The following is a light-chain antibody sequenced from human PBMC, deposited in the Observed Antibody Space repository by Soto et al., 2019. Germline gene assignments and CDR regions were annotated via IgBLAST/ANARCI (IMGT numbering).Light chain of an antibody. Sequence: EIVLTQSPGTLSLSPGERATLSCRASQSVSSSYLAWYQQKPGQAPRLLIYDASSRATGIPDRFSGSGSGTDFTLTISRLEAEDFAVYFGQQYAISPYTFGQGTKLEIK. V-gene: IGKV3-20*01. J-gene: IGKJ2*01. CDR2: DAS. CDR3: QQYAISPYT. CDR1: QSVSSSY.